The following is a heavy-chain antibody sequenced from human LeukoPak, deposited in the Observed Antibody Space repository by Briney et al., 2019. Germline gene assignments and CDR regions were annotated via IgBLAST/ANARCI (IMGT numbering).Heavy chain of an antibody. Sequence: KTSETLSLTCTVSGGSISSYYWSWIRQPPGKGLEWLGYIHYSGSTHYNPSLKSRVTISVDTSKNQVSLKLSSVTAVDTAVYYCATWRYCSGGSCYGNYYMDVWGKGTTVTVSS. V-gene: IGHV4-59*01. J-gene: IGHJ6*03. D-gene: IGHD2-15*01. CDR1: GGSISSYY. CDR2: IHYSGST. CDR3: ATWRYCSGGSCYGNYYMDV.